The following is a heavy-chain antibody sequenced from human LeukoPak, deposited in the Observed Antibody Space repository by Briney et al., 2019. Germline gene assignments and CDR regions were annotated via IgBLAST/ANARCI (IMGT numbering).Heavy chain of an antibody. CDR2: INPNTGGR. J-gene: IGHJ4*02. CDR1: GYTFTDSY. V-gene: IGHV1-2*02. CDR3: ARGGKGYHLLSLGY. Sequence: ASVTVSCKTSGYTFTDSYLHWVRQAPGQGLEWMGWINPNTGGRNFAQKFQARVTVTRDTSLRTAYMELSSLKSDDTAMYYCARGGKGYHLLSLGYWGQGTLVTVSS. D-gene: IGHD2-2*01.